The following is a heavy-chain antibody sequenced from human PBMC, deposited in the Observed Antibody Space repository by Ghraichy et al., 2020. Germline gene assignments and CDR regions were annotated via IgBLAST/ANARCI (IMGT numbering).Heavy chain of an antibody. D-gene: IGHD6-19*01. CDR2: INYSGST. V-gene: IGHV4-59*01. CDR3: ARQDRADSSGWSFYFDY. CDR1: GDSIRSYY. J-gene: IGHJ4*02. Sequence: SETLSLTCSVSGDSIRSYYWSWIRQPPGKGLEWIGYINYSGSTNYNPSLKSRVTISADTSKNEFSLRLTSVTAADTAVYYCARQDRADSSGWSFYFDYWGQGTLVTVSS.